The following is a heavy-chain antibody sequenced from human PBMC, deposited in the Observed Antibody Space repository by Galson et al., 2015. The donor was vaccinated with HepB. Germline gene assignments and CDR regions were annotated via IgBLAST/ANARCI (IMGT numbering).Heavy chain of an antibody. Sequence: SLRLSCAASGFTFSSYWMSWVRQAPGKGLEWVANIRQDGSEKFYVDSVKGRFTISRDNAKNSLYLQMNSLRAEDTAMYYCSRSPSRGVGVGNWGQGTLVTVSS. CDR2: IRQDGSEK. CDR1: GFTFSSYW. CDR3: SRSPSRGVGVGN. V-gene: IGHV3-7*03. J-gene: IGHJ4*02. D-gene: IGHD1-26*01.